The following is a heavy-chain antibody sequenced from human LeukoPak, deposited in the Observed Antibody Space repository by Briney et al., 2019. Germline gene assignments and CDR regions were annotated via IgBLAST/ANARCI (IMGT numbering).Heavy chain of an antibody. J-gene: IGHJ3*02. CDR3: AHYDSSSYHAFDI. CDR1: GFTFSSYW. D-gene: IGHD3-22*01. V-gene: IGHV3-74*01. Sequence: GGSLRLSCAASGFTFSSYWIHWVRQAPGKGLVWVSRINSDGSSRSYADSVKGRFTISRDNAKNTLYLQMNSLRAEDTAVYYCAHYDSSSYHAFDIWGLGKMVTVSS. CDR2: INSDGSSR.